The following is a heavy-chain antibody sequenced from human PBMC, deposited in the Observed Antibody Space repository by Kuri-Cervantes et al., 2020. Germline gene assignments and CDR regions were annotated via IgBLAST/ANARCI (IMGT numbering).Heavy chain of an antibody. CDR1: GFTFSGSA. Sequence: GESLKISCAASGFTFSGSAIHWVRQASGKGLEWVGRIRSKANSYATAYAASVKGRFTISRDDSTNTAYLQMNSLRAEDTAVYYCAKDRGSSGWLDAFDIWGQGTMVTVSS. J-gene: IGHJ3*02. V-gene: IGHV3-73*01. CDR3: AKDRGSSGWLDAFDI. CDR2: IRSKANSYAT. D-gene: IGHD6-19*01.